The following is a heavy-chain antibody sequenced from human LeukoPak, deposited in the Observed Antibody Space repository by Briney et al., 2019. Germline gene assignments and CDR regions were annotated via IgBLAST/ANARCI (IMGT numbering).Heavy chain of an antibody. J-gene: IGHJ4*02. CDR2: IKPNSGGT. Sequence: ASVKVSCKASGYTYTGYYMHWVRQAPGQGLEWMGWIKPNSGGTNYAQKLQGRVTMTRDTSISTAYMELSRLRSDDTAVYYCARVGVGATPYEKPVGIDYWGQGTLVTVSS. CDR1: GYTYTGYY. V-gene: IGHV1-2*02. CDR3: ARVGVGATPYEKPVGIDY. D-gene: IGHD1-26*01.